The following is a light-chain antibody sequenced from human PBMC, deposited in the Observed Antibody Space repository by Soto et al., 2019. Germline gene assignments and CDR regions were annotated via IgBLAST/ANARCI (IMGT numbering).Light chain of an antibody. J-gene: IGKJ2*02. CDR2: DAS. Sequence: EIQLTQYPTTLSASVGDRVTITCRASQSVTDWLAWYQQKPGKAPKLLIYDASSLQSGVPSRFSGSGSGTEFSLTISSLQPDDFATYYCQQYYRSCTFGQGTKVDIK. CDR1: QSVTDW. V-gene: IGKV1-5*01. CDR3: QQYYRSCT.